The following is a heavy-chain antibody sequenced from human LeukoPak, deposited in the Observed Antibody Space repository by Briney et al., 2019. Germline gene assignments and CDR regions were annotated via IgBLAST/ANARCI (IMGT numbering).Heavy chain of an antibody. D-gene: IGHD2-2*01. CDR2: IIPIFGTA. CDR3: AKAPVGLYFYYYMDV. J-gene: IGHJ6*03. CDR1: GGTFSSYA. Sequence: SVKVSCKASGGTFSSYAISWVRQAPGQGLEWMGGIIPIFGTANYAQKFQGRVTITADKSTSTAYMELSSLKSEDTAVYYCAKAPVGLYFYYYMDVWGKGTRSPSP. V-gene: IGHV1-69*06.